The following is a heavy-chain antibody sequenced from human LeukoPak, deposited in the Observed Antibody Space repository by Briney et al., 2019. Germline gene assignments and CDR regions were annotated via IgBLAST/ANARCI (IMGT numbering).Heavy chain of an antibody. Sequence: ASVKVSCKASGYTFTVYYMHWVRQAPGQGLEWMGWINPNSGGTNYAQKFQGRVTMTRDTSISTAYMELSRLRSDDTAVYYCARDAAYCGGDCYSDYWGQGTLVTVSS. J-gene: IGHJ4*02. CDR1: GYTFTVYY. D-gene: IGHD2-21*02. CDR2: INPNSGGT. V-gene: IGHV1-2*02. CDR3: ARDAAYCGGDCYSDY.